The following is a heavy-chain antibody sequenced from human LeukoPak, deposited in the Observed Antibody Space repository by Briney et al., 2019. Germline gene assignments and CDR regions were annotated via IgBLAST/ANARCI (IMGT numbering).Heavy chain of an antibody. CDR2: IYTSGST. V-gene: IGHV4-61*02. J-gene: IGHJ6*02. D-gene: IGHD3-22*01. CDR3: ARAPRYYDSSGYYYYYGMDV. Sequence: SETLSLTCTVSGGSISSGSYYWSWIRQPAGKGLEWIGRIYTSGSTNYNPSLKSRVTISVDTSKNQFSLKLSSVTAADTAVYYCARAPRYYDSSGYYYYYGMDVWGQGTTVTVSS. CDR1: GGSISSGSYY.